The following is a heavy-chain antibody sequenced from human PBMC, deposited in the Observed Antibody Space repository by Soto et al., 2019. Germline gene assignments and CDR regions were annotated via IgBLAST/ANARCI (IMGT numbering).Heavy chain of an antibody. V-gene: IGHV3-15*07. CDR2: IKSKTDGGTT. Sequence: GGALRLSCAASGFTFSNAGMNWVRQAPGKGLEWVGRIKSKTDGGTTDYAAPVKGRFTISRDDSKNTVYLQMNSLKTEDTAVYYCTTTYYYFWSGYGPLEYFDDXGQGTLVTVSS. J-gene: IGHJ4*02. D-gene: IGHD3-3*01. CDR3: TTTYYYFWSGYGPLEYFDD. CDR1: GFTFSNAG.